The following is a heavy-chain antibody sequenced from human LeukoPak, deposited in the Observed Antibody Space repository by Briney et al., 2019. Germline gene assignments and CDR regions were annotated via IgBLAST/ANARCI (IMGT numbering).Heavy chain of an antibody. CDR1: GFTFSSYA. J-gene: IGHJ4*02. CDR3: ARGDCSGDCYHPLYY. CDR2: IRNDGSIK. Sequence: PGGSLRLSCAASGFTFSSYALHWVRQAPGQGLDWVAFIRNDGSIKYYADSVKGRFTIPRDNSKNTLYLQTNSLRTEDTVVYYCARGDCSGDCYHPLYYWGQGRLVTVSS. V-gene: IGHV3-30*02. D-gene: IGHD2-21*02.